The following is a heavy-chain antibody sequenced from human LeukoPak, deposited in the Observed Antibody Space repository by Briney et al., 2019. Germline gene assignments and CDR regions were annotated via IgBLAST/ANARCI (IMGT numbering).Heavy chain of an antibody. CDR1: GFTFSSYA. Sequence: GGSLRLSCVVSGFTFSSYAMTWVRQAPRKGLEWVSSISDSGDSTYYADSVKGRFTISRENSKNSLCLQMNSLRAEDTALYYCAGGYCSGGSCYYYGMDVWGQGTTVTVSS. D-gene: IGHD2-15*01. CDR2: ISDSGDST. CDR3: AGGYCSGGSCYYYGMDV. V-gene: IGHV3-23*01. J-gene: IGHJ6*02.